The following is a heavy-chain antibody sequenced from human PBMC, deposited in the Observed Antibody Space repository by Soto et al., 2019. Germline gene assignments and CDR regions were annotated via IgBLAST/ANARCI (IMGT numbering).Heavy chain of an antibody. D-gene: IGHD6-13*01. CDR2: IWYDGSNK. Sequence: GGSLRLSCAASGFTFSSYGMHWVRQAPGKGLEWVAVIWYDGSNKYYADSVKGRFTISRDNSKNTLYLQMNSLRAEDTAVYYCARESDPSIAAAGTRGNWFDPWGQGTLVTVSS. CDR1: GFTFSSYG. CDR3: ARESDPSIAAAGTRGNWFDP. V-gene: IGHV3-33*01. J-gene: IGHJ5*02.